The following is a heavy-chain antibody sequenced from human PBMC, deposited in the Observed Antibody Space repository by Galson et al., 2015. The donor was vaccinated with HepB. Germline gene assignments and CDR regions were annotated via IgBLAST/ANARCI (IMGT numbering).Heavy chain of an antibody. CDR1: GGTFSSYA. V-gene: IGHV1-69*13. J-gene: IGHJ4*02. CDR3: ARDGLRGYSSSWTYFDY. Sequence: SVKVSCKASGGTFSSYAISWVRQAPGQGLEWMGGIIPIFGTANYAQKFQGRVTITADESTSTAYMELSSLRSEDTAVYYCARDGLRGYSSSWTYFDYWGQGTLVTVSS. D-gene: IGHD6-13*01. CDR2: IIPIFGTA.